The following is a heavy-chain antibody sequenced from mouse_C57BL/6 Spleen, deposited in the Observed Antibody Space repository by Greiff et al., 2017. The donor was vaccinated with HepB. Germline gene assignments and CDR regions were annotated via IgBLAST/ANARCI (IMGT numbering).Heavy chain of an antibody. CDR1: GYTFTSYW. D-gene: IGHD1-1*01. J-gene: IGHJ2*01. Sequence: QVQLQQPGAELVMPGASVKLSCKASGYTFTSYWMHWVKQRPGQGLEWIGEIDPSDSYTNYNQKFKGKSTLTVDKSSSTAYMQLSSLTSEDSAVYYCAREGGRSYGRGLLDYWGQGTTLTVSS. CDR3: AREGGRSYGRGLLDY. CDR2: IDPSDSYT. V-gene: IGHV1-69*01.